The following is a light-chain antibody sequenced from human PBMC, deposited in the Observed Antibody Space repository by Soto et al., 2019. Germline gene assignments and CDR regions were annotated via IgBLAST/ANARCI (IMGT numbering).Light chain of an antibody. J-gene: IGKJ2*01. CDR2: GAS. CDR1: QSVSTNY. V-gene: IGKV3-20*01. Sequence: EIVLTQSPGTLSLSPGERATLSCRASQSVSTNYLAWYQQKPGQAPRLLIYGASRGAAGIPDRFSGSGSETDFTLTINRREPEDFAVNFCQQYGRSPMFTFGQGTKLEIK. CDR3: QQYGRSPMFT.